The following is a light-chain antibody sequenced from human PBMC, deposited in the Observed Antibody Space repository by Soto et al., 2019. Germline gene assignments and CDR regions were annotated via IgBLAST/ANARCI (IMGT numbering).Light chain of an antibody. V-gene: IGKV1-13*02. Sequence: AIQLTQSPSSLSASVGDRVTITCRASPGVANALAWYHQRPGKAPKLLIFDASSVESGVPLRFSGSASGTDLTLTISSLQPEDFGTYYCQQYNGYITFGQGTRLEIK. CDR1: PGVANA. CDR3: QQYNGYIT. CDR2: DAS. J-gene: IGKJ5*01.